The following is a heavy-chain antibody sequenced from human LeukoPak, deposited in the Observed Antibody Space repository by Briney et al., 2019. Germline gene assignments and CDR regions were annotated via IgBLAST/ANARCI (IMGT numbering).Heavy chain of an antibody. J-gene: IGHJ4*02. CDR1: GFTFSTYW. CDR2: INQDASEI. Sequence: PSGGSLRLSGAGSGFTFSTYWMNWYRQAPGKGLEWVGNINQDASEINYVDSVRGRFTISRDNAKNSLHPQMNSLRAEDTAVYYCATDRDNSDWQKRFDSWGQGTLVTVSS. CDR3: ATDRDNSDWQKRFDS. V-gene: IGHV3-7*01. D-gene: IGHD2-21*02.